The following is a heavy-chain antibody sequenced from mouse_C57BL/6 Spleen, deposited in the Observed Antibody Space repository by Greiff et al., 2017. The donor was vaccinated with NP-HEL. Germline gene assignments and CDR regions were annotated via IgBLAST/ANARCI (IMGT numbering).Heavy chain of an antibody. J-gene: IGHJ1*03. CDR2: IYPRSGNT. V-gene: IGHV1-81*01. CDR3: ARSSNFWYFDV. Sequence: QVQLKQSGAELARPGASVKLSCKASGYTFTSYGISWVKQRTGQGLEWIGEIYPRSGNTYYNEKFKGKATLTADKPSSTAYMELRSLTSEDSAVYFCARSSNFWYFDVWGTGTTVTVSS. CDR1: GYTFTSYG. D-gene: IGHD2-5*01.